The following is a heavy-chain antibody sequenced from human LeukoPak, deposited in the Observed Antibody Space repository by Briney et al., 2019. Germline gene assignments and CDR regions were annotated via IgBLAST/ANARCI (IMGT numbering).Heavy chain of an antibody. D-gene: IGHD4-17*01. J-gene: IGHJ1*01. V-gene: IGHV3-11*01. CDR2: ISSSGSTI. CDR1: GFTFSDYY. CDR3: AMTVTVYFQH. Sequence: PGGSLRLSCAASGFTFSDYYMSWIRQAPGKGLEWVSYISSSGSTIYYADSVKGRFTISRDNSKNTLYLQMNSLRAEDTAVYYCAMTVTVYFQHWGQGTLVTVSS.